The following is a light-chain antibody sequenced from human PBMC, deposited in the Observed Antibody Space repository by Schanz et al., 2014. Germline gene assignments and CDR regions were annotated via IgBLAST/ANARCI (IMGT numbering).Light chain of an antibody. CDR1: QSVSSH. CDR3: QQYKSWPPKLT. Sequence: EIVLTQSPGTLSLSPGERASLSCRASQSVSSHYIAWYQQRPGQAPRLLIYAASTRATGIPARFSGSGSGPEFTLTISSLQSEDFAVYYCQQYKSWPPKLTFDQGTRVEIK. V-gene: IGKV3-15*01. CDR2: AAS. J-gene: IGKJ1*01.